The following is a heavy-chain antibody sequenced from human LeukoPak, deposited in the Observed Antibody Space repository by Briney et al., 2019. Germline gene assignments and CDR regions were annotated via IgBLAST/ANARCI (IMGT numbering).Heavy chain of an antibody. J-gene: IGHJ5*02. CDR1: GGSFSGYY. CDR2: INHSGST. CDR3: ARGSKMLGYNWFDP. Sequence: SETLSLTCAVYGGSFSGYYWNWIRQPPGKGREWIGEINHSGSTNYIPSLKRRVTISVDTSKNQFSLKLSSVTAADPAVYYCARGSKMLGYNWFDPWGQGTLVTVSS. V-gene: IGHV4-34*01. D-gene: IGHD1-26*01.